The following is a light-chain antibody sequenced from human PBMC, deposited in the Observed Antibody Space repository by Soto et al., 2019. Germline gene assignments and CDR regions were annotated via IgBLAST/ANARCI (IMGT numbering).Light chain of an antibody. V-gene: IGKV1-5*03. J-gene: IGKJ1*01. CDR3: QQYNSYPRT. CDR2: KAS. CDR1: QSISSW. Sequence: DIQMTQSPSTLSASVGDRVTITCRASQSISSWLAWYQQKPGKAPKLLIYKASSLESGVPSRFSGSGSGTEVTLTSSSLQPDDFATYYSQQYNSYPRTFGQGTKGEIK.